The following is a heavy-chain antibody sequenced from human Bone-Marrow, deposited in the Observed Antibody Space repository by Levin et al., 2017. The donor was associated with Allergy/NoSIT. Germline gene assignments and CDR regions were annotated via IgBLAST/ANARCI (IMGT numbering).Heavy chain of an antibody. CDR2: ISHDGTNT. Sequence: GSLRLSCAASGFTFNIYAVHWVRQVPGKGLEWVAAISHDGTNTSYADSAKGRFTISRDNSKNTLFLQMNSLRFQDTAVYFCAKEGVKRAVSLTGPFDSWGQGTLVSVSS. J-gene: IGHJ4*02. CDR1: GFTFNIYA. CDR3: AKEGVKRAVSLTGPFDS. V-gene: IGHV3-30*18. D-gene: IGHD3-9*01.